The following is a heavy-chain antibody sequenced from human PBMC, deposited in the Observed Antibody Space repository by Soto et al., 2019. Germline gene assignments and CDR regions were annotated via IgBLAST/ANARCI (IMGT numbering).Heavy chain of an antibody. Sequence: GESLKISCKASGYSFTSYWIGWVRQMPGKGLEWMGIIYPGDSDTRYSPSFQGQVTISADKSISTAYLQWSSLKASDTAMYYCAAYSSSSHYGMHVRGPGPRVTVSS. J-gene: IGHJ6*02. CDR2: IYPGDSDT. CDR1: GYSFTSYW. CDR3: AAYSSSSHYGMHV. D-gene: IGHD6-13*01. V-gene: IGHV5-51*01.